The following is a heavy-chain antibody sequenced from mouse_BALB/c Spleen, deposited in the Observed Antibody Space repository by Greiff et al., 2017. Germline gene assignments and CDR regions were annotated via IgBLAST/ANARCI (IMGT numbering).Heavy chain of an antibody. Sequence: EVMLVESGGGLVQPGGSLKLSCAASGFTFSSYPMSWVRQTPEKRLEWVAYISNGGGSTYYPDTVKGRFTISRDNAKNTLYLQMSSLKSEDTAMYYCARHGNYGNYFDYWGQGTTLTVSS. V-gene: IGHV5-12-2*01. CDR1: GFTFSSYP. CDR2: ISNGGGST. D-gene: IGHD2-1*01. J-gene: IGHJ2*01. CDR3: ARHGNYGNYFDY.